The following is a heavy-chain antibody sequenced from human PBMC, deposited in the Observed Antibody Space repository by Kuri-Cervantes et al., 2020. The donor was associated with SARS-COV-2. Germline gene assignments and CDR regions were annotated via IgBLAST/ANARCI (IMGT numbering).Heavy chain of an antibody. Sequence: GESLKISCAASGFTFSRYVIHWVRQAPGKGLEWVAVISYDGINTNYADSVKGRFTISRDNSKNTLYLQMNSLRAEDTAVYYCARGLCGGDCYSAGEGSWFDPWGQGTLVTVSS. CDR2: ISYDGINT. CDR3: ARGLCGGDCYSAGEGSWFDP. D-gene: IGHD2-21*02. V-gene: IGHV3-30-3*01. CDR1: GFTFSRYV. J-gene: IGHJ5*02.